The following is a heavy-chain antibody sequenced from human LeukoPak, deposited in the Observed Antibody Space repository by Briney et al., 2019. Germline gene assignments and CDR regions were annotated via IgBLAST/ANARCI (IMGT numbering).Heavy chain of an antibody. CDR1: RITNSNLW. V-gene: IGHV3-7*01. CDR3: ARDYVWGTDNPDY. CDR2: IKHDGSEK. D-gene: IGHD3-16*01. Sequence: PGGSLRLSSAATRITNSNLWMSWVRQLPGKRLEWVGNIKHDGSEKYYLDSLKGRFTISRDNAKNSVYLHVNSLRAEDAAVYYCARDYVWGTDNPDYWGQGTLVTVSS. J-gene: IGHJ4*02.